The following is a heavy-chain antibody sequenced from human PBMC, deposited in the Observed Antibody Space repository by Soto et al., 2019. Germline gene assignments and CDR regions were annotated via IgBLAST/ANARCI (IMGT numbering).Heavy chain of an antibody. CDR2: ISSSSSYI. V-gene: IGHV3-21*01. Sequence: GQSLKISCAASGFTFSSYSMNWVRQAPGKGLEWVSSISSSSSYIYYADSVKGRFTISRDNAKNSLYLQMNSLRAEDTAVYYCARDLPVVPPMDYYYGMDVWGQGTTVTVSS. D-gene: IGHD2-2*01. CDR3: ARDLPVVPPMDYYYGMDV. J-gene: IGHJ6*02. CDR1: GFTFSSYS.